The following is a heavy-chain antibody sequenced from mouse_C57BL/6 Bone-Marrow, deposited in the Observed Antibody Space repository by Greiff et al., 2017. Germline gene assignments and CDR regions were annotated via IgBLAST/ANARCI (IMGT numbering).Heavy chain of an antibody. Sequence: VQLQQSGPVLVKPGASVKMSCKASGYTFTDYYMNWVKQSHGKSLEWIGVINPYNGGTSYNQKFKGKATLTVDKSSSTAYMELNSLTSEDSAVYYCARSGYYGSSVFDYWGQGTTLTVSS. J-gene: IGHJ2*01. D-gene: IGHD1-1*01. CDR1: GYTFTDYY. CDR3: ARSGYYGSSVFDY. V-gene: IGHV1-19*01. CDR2: INPYNGGT.